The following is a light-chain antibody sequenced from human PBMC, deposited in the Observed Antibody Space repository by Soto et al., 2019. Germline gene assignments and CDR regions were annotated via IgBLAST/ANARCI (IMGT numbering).Light chain of an antibody. Sequence: QSVLTQPPSVSAAPGQKVTISCSASSSNIGNNYVSWYQQLPGTAPKLLIYYNNKRPSGIPDRFSDSKSGTSATLAITGLQTGDEADYYCGTWDSSLSAYVFGTGTKVTVL. J-gene: IGLJ1*01. CDR2: YNN. CDR3: GTWDSSLSAYV. CDR1: SSNIGNNY. V-gene: IGLV1-51*01.